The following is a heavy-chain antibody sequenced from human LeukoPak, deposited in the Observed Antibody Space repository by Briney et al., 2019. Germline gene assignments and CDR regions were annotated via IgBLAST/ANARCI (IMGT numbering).Heavy chain of an antibody. CDR3: AAMRACSSTTCNPFDI. D-gene: IGHD2-2*01. CDR2: ITTGSHYI. Sequence: GGSLRLSCAASGFIFSTYDMTWVRQAPWKGLEWVSLITTGSHYIYYADSVKGRFTISRDNAKSSLFLQMNSLRAEDTAVYYCAAMRACSSTTCNPFDIWGQGTLVTVSS. J-gene: IGHJ4*02. V-gene: IGHV3-21*01. CDR1: GFIFSTYD.